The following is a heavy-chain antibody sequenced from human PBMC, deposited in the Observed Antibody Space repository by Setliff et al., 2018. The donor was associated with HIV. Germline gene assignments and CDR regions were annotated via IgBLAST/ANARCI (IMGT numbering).Heavy chain of an antibody. D-gene: IGHD1-26*01. J-gene: IGHJ3*02. CDR2: ISSSSSYI. CDR1: GFTFSSYS. V-gene: IGHV3-21*01. Sequence: PGGSLRLSCAASGFTFSSYSMNWVRQAPGKGLEWVSSISSSSSYIYYADSVKGRFTISRDNAKNSLYLQMNSLRAEDTAVYYCARDRPRGGGSLDAFDNWGQGTMVTVSS. CDR3: ARDRPRGGGSLDAFDN.